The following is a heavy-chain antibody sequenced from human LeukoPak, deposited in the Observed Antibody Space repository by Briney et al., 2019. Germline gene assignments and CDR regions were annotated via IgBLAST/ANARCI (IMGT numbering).Heavy chain of an antibody. CDR3: ARDLSGPSLY. V-gene: IGHV3-7*01. Sequence: TGESLRLSCAASGFTFSNNAMSWVRQAPGKGLEWVINIRPDGGEKYFVDSVRGRFTISRDNAKNSLYLQMNNLRAEDTAVYYCARDLSGPSLYWGQGTLVTVSS. CDR1: GFTFSNNA. D-gene: IGHD2-15*01. J-gene: IGHJ4*02. CDR2: IRPDGGEK.